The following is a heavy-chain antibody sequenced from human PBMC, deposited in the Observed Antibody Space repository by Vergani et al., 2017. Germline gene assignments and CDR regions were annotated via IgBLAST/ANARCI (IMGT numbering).Heavy chain of an antibody. J-gene: IGHJ6*02. CDR2: FDPEDGET. CDR1: GYTLPELS. Sequence: QVPLVQSGAEVKKPGASVKVSCQVSGYTLPELSMPWVRQAPGKGLEWMGGFDPEDGETIYAQKFQGRVTMTEDTSTDTAYMELSSLRSEDTAVYYCATVYQRSTKGAGYYYYGMDVWGQGTTVTVSS. CDR3: ATVYQRSTKGAGYYYYGMDV. V-gene: IGHV1-24*01. D-gene: IGHD6-19*01.